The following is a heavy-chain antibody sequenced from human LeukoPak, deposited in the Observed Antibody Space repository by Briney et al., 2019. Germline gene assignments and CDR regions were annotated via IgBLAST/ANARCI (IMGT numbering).Heavy chain of an antibody. CDR3: ARCRRSAPMDV. Sequence: SETLSLTCTVSGGSISSSSYYWGWIRQPPGKGLEWIGSIYYSGSTYYNPSLKSRVTISVDTSKNQFSLKLSSVTAADTAVYYCARCRRSAPMDVWGKGTTVTISP. CDR2: IYYSGST. J-gene: IGHJ6*04. CDR1: GGSISSSSYY. V-gene: IGHV4-39*07.